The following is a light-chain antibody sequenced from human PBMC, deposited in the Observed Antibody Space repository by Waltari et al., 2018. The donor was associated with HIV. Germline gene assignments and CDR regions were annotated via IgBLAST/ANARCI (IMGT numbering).Light chain of an antibody. Sequence: EIVMTQSPDSLAVSLGERATINCKSSQSVLYSGNNKNQLAWYQQKPGQTPKLLIYWASTRDSGVPDRFSGSGSGTDFTLTITSLQAEDVAVYYCQQAYSIPFTFGPGTRVDFK. CDR3: QQAYSIPFT. J-gene: IGKJ3*01. CDR2: WAS. V-gene: IGKV4-1*01. CDR1: QSVLYSGNNKNQ.